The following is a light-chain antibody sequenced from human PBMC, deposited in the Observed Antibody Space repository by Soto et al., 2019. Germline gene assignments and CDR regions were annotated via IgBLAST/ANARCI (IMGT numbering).Light chain of an antibody. CDR3: QQYNNWPPVT. Sequence: EIVMTQSPATLSVSPGERATFSCRASQSVSSNLAWYQQKPGQAPRLLIYGASTRATGIPARFSGSGSGTEFTLTISSLQSEDFAVYYCQQYNNWPPVTFGPGTKVDIK. CDR1: QSVSSN. CDR2: GAS. J-gene: IGKJ3*01. V-gene: IGKV3-15*01.